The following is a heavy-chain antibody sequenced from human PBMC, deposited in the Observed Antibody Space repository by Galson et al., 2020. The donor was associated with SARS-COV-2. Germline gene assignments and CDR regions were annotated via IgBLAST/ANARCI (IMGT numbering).Heavy chain of an antibody. Sequence: ASETLSLTCTVSGDSISGSSYYWAWIRQPPGKGLEWIGSIYYTGTTYYTPSLKSRVTISIDRSKNQFSLKLTSVTAADTAVYYCAGKLPGVPPPYYFDYWGQGTLVTVSS. J-gene: IGHJ4*02. CDR1: GDSISGSSYY. D-gene: IGHD2-8*01. CDR2: IYYTGTT. CDR3: AGKLPGVPPPYYFDY. V-gene: IGHV4-39*01.